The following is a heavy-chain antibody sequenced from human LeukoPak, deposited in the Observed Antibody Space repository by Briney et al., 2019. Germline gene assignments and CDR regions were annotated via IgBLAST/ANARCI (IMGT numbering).Heavy chain of an antibody. CDR2: INPSSGGT. J-gene: IGHJ6*03. D-gene: IGHD3-10*01. Sequence: ASVKVSCKASRYTFTGYYMHWVRQAPGQGLEWMGWINPSSGGTNYAQKFQGRVTMTRDTSISTAYMEPSRLRSDDTAVYYCAREGTVKYYYGSGRFSRYMDVWGKGTTVTVSS. CDR1: RYTFTGYY. CDR3: AREGTVKYYYGSGRFSRYMDV. V-gene: IGHV1-2*02.